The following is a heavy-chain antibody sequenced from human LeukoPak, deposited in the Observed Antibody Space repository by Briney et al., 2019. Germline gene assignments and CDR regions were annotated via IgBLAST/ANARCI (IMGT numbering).Heavy chain of an antibody. CDR2: ISSSITYI. V-gene: IGHV3-21*01. CDR3: ARTGKGYCRGGTCSTFDY. J-gene: IGHJ4*02. D-gene: IGHD2-15*01. Sequence: GGSLRLSCAASGFTFSIYTMNWVRQAPGKGLQWVSSISSSITYIYYLASVKGRFTFSRDNVKNSSFLQMNSLRAEDTAVYYCARTGKGYCRGGTCSTFDYWGQGTLVTVSS. CDR1: GFTFSIYT.